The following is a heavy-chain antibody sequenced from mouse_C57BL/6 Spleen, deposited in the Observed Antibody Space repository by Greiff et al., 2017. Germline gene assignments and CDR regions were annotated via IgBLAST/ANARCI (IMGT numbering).Heavy chain of an antibody. V-gene: IGHV1-81*01. J-gene: IGHJ4*01. CDR1: GYTFTSYG. CDR3: ARGGKGDYYAMDY. CDR2: IYPRSGNT. D-gene: IGHD1-1*01. Sequence: QVQLQQSGAELARPGASVKLSCKASGYTFTSYGISWVKQRTGQGLEWIGEIYPRSGNTYYNEKFKGKATLTADKSSSTAYMELRRLTSEDSAGYFCARGGKGDYYAMDYWGQGTSVTVSS.